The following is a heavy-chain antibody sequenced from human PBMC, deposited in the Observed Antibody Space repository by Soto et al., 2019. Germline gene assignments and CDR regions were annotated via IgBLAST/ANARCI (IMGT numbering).Heavy chain of an antibody. J-gene: IGHJ4*02. Sequence: EVQLVESGGGLVQPGRSLRLSCAASGFTFDDYAMHWVRRVPGKGLEWVSSISWNRNIIGYADSVKGRFTISRDNAKMSLYLQINSLRTEDTALYYCAKGGPDGFCSGGRCYFDYWGQGTLVTVSS. V-gene: IGHV3-9*01. CDR2: ISWNRNII. CDR1: GFTFDDYA. D-gene: IGHD2-15*01. CDR3: AKGGPDGFCSGGRCYFDY.